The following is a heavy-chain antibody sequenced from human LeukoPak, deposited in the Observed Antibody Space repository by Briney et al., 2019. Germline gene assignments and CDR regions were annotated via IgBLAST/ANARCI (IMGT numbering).Heavy chain of an antibody. Sequence: ASVKVSCKASGYTFTSYYMHWVRQAPGQGLEWMGIINPSGGSTSYAQKFQGRVTITADKSTSTAYMELSSLRSEDTAVYYCARASGLGDYSNYVWFDPWGQGTLVTVSS. CDR2: INPSGGST. D-gene: IGHD4-11*01. J-gene: IGHJ5*02. CDR1: GYTFTSYY. V-gene: IGHV1-46*01. CDR3: ARASGLGDYSNYVWFDP.